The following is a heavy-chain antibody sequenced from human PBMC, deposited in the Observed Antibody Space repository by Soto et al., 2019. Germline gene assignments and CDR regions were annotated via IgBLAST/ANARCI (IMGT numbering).Heavy chain of an antibody. Sequence: PSETLSLTCSIYIGSFSGYYWSLIRQPPGKGLQCLWQTSQSATTNYSPHIKSRVSIPIDTSKKGFSLHLASVSAEDTAVYYCARAPKVSGSSQTSPAVWGQGTIVTISS. CDR3: ARAPKVSGSSQTSPAV. CDR2: TSQSATT. V-gene: IGHV4-34*01. J-gene: IGHJ4*02. CDR1: IGSFSGYY. D-gene: IGHD6-19*01.